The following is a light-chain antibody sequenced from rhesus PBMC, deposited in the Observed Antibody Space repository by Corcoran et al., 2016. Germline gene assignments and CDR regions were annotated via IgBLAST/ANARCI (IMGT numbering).Light chain of an antibody. V-gene: IGKV1-38*01. J-gene: IGKJ1*01. Sequence: DIQLTQSPSSLSASVGDRVTITCRASQGISSYLAWYQQKSGKAPKLLIYAASNLQSGVPSRFSGSGSGTEITLTISSLQPEDFATYYCQQRNSYPRTFGQGTKVEIK. CDR1: QGISSY. CDR2: AAS. CDR3: QQRNSYPRT.